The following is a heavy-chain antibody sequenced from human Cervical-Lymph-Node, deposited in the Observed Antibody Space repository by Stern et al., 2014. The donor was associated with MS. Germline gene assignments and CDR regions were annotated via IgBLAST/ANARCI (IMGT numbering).Heavy chain of an antibody. Sequence: QVQLQQSGPGLVKPSETLSLTCTVSGGSTSSTNYYLGWIRQPPGKGLEWIASISHSGSSYSIPSLKRRPTIPIDTPKTHSSRSLISVPAADTAVYYCASLNGSGSYPDYWGQGTLVIVSS. CDR1: GGSTSSTNYY. V-gene: IGHV4-39*01. D-gene: IGHD3-10*01. CDR2: ISHSGSS. CDR3: ASLNGSGSYPDY. J-gene: IGHJ4*02.